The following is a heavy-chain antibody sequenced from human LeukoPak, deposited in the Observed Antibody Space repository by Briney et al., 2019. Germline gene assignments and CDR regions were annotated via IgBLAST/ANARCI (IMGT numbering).Heavy chain of an antibody. V-gene: IGHV3-15*01. Sequence: PGGSLRLSCAASGFTFTNAWMSWVRQAPGKGLEWVGRIKSKSDGGTTDYAAPVKGRFTVSRDDSKNTLYLQMNSLKTEDTAVYYCSTVIAAAGLNWFDPWGQGTLVTVSS. J-gene: IGHJ5*02. CDR2: IKSKSDGGTT. D-gene: IGHD6-13*01. CDR1: GFTFTNAW. CDR3: STVIAAAGLNWFDP.